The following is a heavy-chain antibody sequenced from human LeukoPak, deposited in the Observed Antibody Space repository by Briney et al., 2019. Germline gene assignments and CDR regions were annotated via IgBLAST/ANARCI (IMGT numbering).Heavy chain of an antibody. CDR3: ARGVAVAAEIRSFDP. J-gene: IGHJ5*02. CDR2: IYYSGST. D-gene: IGHD6-19*01. V-gene: IGHV4-59*01. Sequence: SETLSLTCTVSGGSISSYYWSWIRQPPGKGLEWIGYIYYSGSTNYNPSLKSRVTISVDTSKNQFSLKLSSVTAADTAVYYCARGVAVAAEIRSFDPWGQGTLVTVSS. CDR1: GGSISSYY.